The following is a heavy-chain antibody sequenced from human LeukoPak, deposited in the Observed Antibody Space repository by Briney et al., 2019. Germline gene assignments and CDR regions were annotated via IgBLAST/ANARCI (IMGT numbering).Heavy chain of an antibody. V-gene: IGHV3-23*01. CDR2: ISGSGGST. CDR3: AKEHGPYSSGWYAFDY. CDR1: GFTFSSYA. Sequence: PGGSLRLSCAASGFTFSSYAMSWVRQAPGKGLEWVSAISGSGGSTYYADSVKGRFTISRDNSKNTLYLQMTSLRAEDTAVYYCAKEHGPYSSGWYAFDYWGQGTLVTVSS. D-gene: IGHD6-19*01. J-gene: IGHJ4*02.